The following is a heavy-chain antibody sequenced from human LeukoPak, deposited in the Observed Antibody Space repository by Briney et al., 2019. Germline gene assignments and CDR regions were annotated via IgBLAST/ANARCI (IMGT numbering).Heavy chain of an antibody. Sequence: ASVKVSCKASGFTSTNFAVQWVRQARGQRLEWIGWIVVGSGATKCAQDFQERVTITRDLSTSTLYMELSSLTSEDTAVYYCARDARGAAAADDPLDIWGQGTTVTVSS. V-gene: IGHV1-58*01. CDR3: ARDARGAAAADDPLDI. J-gene: IGHJ3*02. CDR2: IVVGSGAT. CDR1: GFTSTNFA. D-gene: IGHD6-13*01.